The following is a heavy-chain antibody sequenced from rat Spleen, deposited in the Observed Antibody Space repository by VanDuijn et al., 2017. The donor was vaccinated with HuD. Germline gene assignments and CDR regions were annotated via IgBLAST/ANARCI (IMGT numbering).Heavy chain of an antibody. D-gene: IGHD1-9*01. V-gene: IGHV5-22*01. CDR3: ARRHYGYTDYFDY. CDR2: ISYEGGDT. CDR1: GFTFSDYF. Sequence: EVQLVESGGGLVQPGRSMKLSCAASGFTFSDYFMAWVRQAPKRGLEWVAFISYEGGDTYYGDSVKGRFTMSRDIAQNTLYLQMDSLGSEDTATYYCARRHYGYTDYFDYWGQGVMVTVSS. J-gene: IGHJ2*01.